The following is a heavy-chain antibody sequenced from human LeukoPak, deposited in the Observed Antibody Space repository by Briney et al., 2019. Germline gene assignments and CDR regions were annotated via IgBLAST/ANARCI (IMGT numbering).Heavy chain of an antibody. V-gene: IGHV1-24*01. CDR2: FDPEDGET. D-gene: IGHD3-10*01. CDR1: GYTLTELS. CDR3: ATHTPKGGFRSGSYYNDLFDY. Sequence: AASVKVSCKVSGYTLTELSMHWVRQAPGKGLEWMGGFDPEDGETIYAQKFQGRVTMTEDTSTDTAYMELSSLRSEDTAVYYCATHTPKGGFRSGSYYNDLFDYWGQGTLVTVSS. J-gene: IGHJ4*02.